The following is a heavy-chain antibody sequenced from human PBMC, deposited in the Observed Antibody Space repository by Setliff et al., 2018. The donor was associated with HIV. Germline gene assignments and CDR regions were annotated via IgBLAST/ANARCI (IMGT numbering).Heavy chain of an antibody. J-gene: IGHJ6*02. CDR2: IYYSDSI. CDR1: GGSISSHY. D-gene: IGHD3-3*01. V-gene: IGHV4-59*11. CDR3: ARDLRITLFGGDVYYYYGMDV. Sequence: SETLSLTCTVSGGSISSHYWRWIRQPPGKGLEWNGSIYYSDSINYNPSLKSRVTISVATPKNQFSLKLSSVTAADTAVYYCARDLRITLFGGDVYYYYGMDVWGQGTTVTVSS.